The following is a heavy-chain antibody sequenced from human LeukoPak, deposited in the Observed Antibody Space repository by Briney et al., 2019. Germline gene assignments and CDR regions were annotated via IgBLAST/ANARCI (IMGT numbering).Heavy chain of an antibody. Sequence: ASVKVSCKASGYTFTGYYMHWVRQAPGQGLEWMGWINPNSGGTNYAQKFQGGVTMTRDTSISTAYMELSRLRSDDTAVYYCARSSSGYYHDAFDIWGQGTMVTVSS. V-gene: IGHV1-2*02. CDR2: INPNSGGT. D-gene: IGHD3-22*01. CDR1: GYTFTGYY. CDR3: ARSSSGYYHDAFDI. J-gene: IGHJ3*02.